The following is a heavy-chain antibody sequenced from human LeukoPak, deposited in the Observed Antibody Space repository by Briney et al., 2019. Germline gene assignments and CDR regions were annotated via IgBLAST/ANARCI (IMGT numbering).Heavy chain of an antibody. CDR1: SYTFTRYG. D-gene: IGHD1-26*01. CDR3: ARSGRATYYYFDL. V-gene: IGHV1-18*01. J-gene: IGHJ4*02. CDR2: ISGSNGNT. Sequence: ASVKVSCEASSYTFTRYGISWVRQAPGQGLEWMGWISGSNGNTNYAQKFQGRVSMTADTSTSTAYMELRSLRSDDTAVYYCARSGRATYYYFDLWGQGTLVTVSS.